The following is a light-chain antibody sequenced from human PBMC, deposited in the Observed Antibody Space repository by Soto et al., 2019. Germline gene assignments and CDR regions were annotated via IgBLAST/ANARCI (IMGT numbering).Light chain of an antibody. J-gene: IGKJ5*01. V-gene: IGKV3-11*01. CDR2: DAS. CDR1: QSVSSY. Sequence: EIMLTQSPATLSLSTGERATLSCRASQSVSSYLAWYQQKPGQAPRLLIYDASNRATGIPARFSGSGSGTDFTLTISSLEPEDFAVYYCQQRSDWTPITFGQGTRLEIK. CDR3: QQRSDWTPIT.